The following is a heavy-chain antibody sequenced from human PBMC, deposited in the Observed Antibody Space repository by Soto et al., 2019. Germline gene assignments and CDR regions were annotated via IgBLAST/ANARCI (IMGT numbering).Heavy chain of an antibody. CDR3: ARRRYGSGSNDI. V-gene: IGHV3-11*01. Sequence: GGSLRLSCAASGFTFSDYYMTWIRKAPGRGLEWVSHIRSSGSSTDYGDSVRGRFTISRDNAKKSLFLQMSSLRAEDTAVYYCARRRYGSGSNDIWGHGTLVTVSS. D-gene: IGHD3-10*01. CDR1: GFTFSDYY. J-gene: IGHJ4*01. CDR2: IRSSGSST.